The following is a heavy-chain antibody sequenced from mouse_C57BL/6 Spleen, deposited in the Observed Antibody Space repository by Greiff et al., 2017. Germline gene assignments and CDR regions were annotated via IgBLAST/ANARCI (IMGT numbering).Heavy chain of an antibody. CDR1: GYTFTEYT. D-gene: IGHD2-3*01. J-gene: IGHJ4*01. Sequence: VQLVESGAELVKPGASVKLSCKASGYTFTEYTIHWVKQRSGQGLEWIGWFYPGSGSIKYNEKFKDKATLTADKSSSTVYMELSRLTSEDSAVYFCARHEEGYDGYRGGAMDYWGQGTSVTVSS. V-gene: IGHV1-62-2*01. CDR3: ARHEEGYDGYRGGAMDY. CDR2: FYPGSGSI.